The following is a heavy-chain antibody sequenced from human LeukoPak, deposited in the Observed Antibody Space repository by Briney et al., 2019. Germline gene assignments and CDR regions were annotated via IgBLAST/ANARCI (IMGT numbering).Heavy chain of an antibody. CDR3: ARGGGVDTAMDY. D-gene: IGHD5-18*01. J-gene: IGHJ4*02. V-gene: IGHV4-34*01. CDR2: INHSGST. CDR1: GGSFSGYY. Sequence: SETLSLTCAVYGGSFSGYYWSWIRQPPGKGLEWIGEINHSGSTNYNPSLKSRATISVDTSKNQFSLKLSSVTAADTAVYYCARGGGVDTAMDYWGQGTLVTVSS.